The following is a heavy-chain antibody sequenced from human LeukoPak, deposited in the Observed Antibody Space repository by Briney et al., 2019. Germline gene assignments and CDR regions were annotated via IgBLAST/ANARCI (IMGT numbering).Heavy chain of an antibody. CDR1: EFSVGSNY. CDR2: IKQDGSEK. CDR3: AREAAAGIYYYYYYMDV. Sequence: GGSLRLSRAASEFSVGSNYMTWVRQAPGKGLEWVANIKQDGSEKYYVDSVKGRFTISRDNAKNSLYLQMNSLRAEDTALYYCAREAAAGIYYYYYYMDVWGKGTTVTVSS. D-gene: IGHD6-13*01. J-gene: IGHJ6*03. V-gene: IGHV3-7*03.